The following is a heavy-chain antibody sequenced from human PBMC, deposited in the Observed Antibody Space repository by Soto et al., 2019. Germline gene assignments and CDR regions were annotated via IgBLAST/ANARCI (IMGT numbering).Heavy chain of an antibody. CDR1: GGSISSSSYY. CDR3: ARPLTTVTTAGWFDP. J-gene: IGHJ5*02. V-gene: IGHV4-39*01. Sequence: QLQLQESGPGLVKPSETLSLTCTVSGGSISSSSYYWGWIRQPPGKGLEWIGSIYYSGSTYYNPSLKRRATISADTSKNQFSLTLSAVTAADTAVYYCARPLTTVTTAGWFDPWGQGTLVTVSS. D-gene: IGHD4-17*01. CDR2: IYYSGST.